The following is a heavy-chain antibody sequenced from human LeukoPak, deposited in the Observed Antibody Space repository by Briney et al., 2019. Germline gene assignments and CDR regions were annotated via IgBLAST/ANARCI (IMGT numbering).Heavy chain of an antibody. D-gene: IGHD3-3*01. CDR2: ISGTSGST. J-gene: IGHJ6*02. CDR1: GFTFSSYA. CDR3: AKESDFWSGSQGMDV. V-gene: IGHV3-23*01. Sequence: GGSLRLSCAASGFTFSSYAMSWVRQAPGKGLEWVSAISGTSGSTYYADSVKGRFTISRDNSKNTLYMQMNSLRAEDTAVYYCAKESDFWSGSQGMDVWGQGTTVTVSS.